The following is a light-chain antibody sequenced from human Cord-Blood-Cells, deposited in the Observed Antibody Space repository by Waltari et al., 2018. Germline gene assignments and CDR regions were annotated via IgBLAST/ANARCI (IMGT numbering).Light chain of an antibody. CDR1: QGISSY. V-gene: IGKV1-39*01. J-gene: IGKJ2*01. CDR2: AAS. CDR3: QQSYSTLYT. Sequence: DIQMTQYPSSLSASVGDRVTITCRASQGISSYLNWYQQKPGKAPKLLIYAASSLQSGVTSRLSGSASETDFTLTISSLQPEDFATYYCQQSYSTLYTFGQGNKLEI.